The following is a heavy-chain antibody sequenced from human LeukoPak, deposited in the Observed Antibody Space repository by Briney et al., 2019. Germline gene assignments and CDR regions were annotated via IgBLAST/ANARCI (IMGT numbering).Heavy chain of an antibody. Sequence: PGGSLRLSCAASGFTFSNYWMNWVRQAPGKGLEWVANIKHDGSEEYYVDSVKGRITVSRDNAKNSLYLQMNSLRADDTAVYYCARGFDGYYGFDIWGQGTMVTVSS. CDR1: GFTFSNYW. CDR3: ARGFDGYYGFDI. V-gene: IGHV3-7*05. D-gene: IGHD5-24*01. CDR2: IKHDGSEE. J-gene: IGHJ3*02.